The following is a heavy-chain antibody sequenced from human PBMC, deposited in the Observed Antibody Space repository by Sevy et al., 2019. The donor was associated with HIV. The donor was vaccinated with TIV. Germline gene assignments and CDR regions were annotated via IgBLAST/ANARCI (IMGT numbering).Heavy chain of an antibody. CDR1: GFTFSSYA. CDR3: ARAPPTIADYFDY. V-gene: IGHV3-30-3*01. Sequence: GGSLRLSCAASGFTFSSYAMHWVRQAPGKGLEWVAVLSYDGSNKYYADSVKGRFTISRDNSKNTLYLQMNSLRAEDTAVYYCARAPPTIADYFDYWGQGTLVTVSS. D-gene: IGHD6-13*01. CDR2: LSYDGSNK. J-gene: IGHJ4*02.